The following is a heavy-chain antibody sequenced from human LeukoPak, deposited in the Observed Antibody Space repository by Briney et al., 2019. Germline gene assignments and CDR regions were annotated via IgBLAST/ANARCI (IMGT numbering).Heavy chain of an antibody. CDR3: ASLVGERHQINAFDI. CDR2: IYTSGGT. CDR1: GGSISSYY. D-gene: IGHD1-1*01. J-gene: IGHJ3*02. V-gene: IGHV4-4*07. Sequence: SETLSLTCTVSGGSISSYYWSWIRQPAGKGLEWIGRIYTSGGTNYNPSLKSRVTMSVDTSKNQFSLKLSSVTAADTAVYYCASLVGERHQINAFDIWGQGTMVTVSS.